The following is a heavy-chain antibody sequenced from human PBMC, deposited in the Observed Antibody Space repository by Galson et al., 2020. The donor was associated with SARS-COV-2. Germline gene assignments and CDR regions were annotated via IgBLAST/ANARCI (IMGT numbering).Heavy chain of an antibody. CDR3: ARQGVNMIVLVTVPGWYFDL. Sequence: SQTLSLTCTVSGYSVSTTNYWGWVRQPPGRGLEWIGSVYPSGTTYYNPSLKSRVTISVDTSKNQFSLRLDSVTAAAPALYYCARQGVNMIVLVTVPGWYFDLWGRGTLVTVSS. D-gene: IGHD3-22*01. CDR2: VYPSGTT. CDR1: GYSVSTTNY. V-gene: IGHV4-38-2*02. J-gene: IGHJ2*01.